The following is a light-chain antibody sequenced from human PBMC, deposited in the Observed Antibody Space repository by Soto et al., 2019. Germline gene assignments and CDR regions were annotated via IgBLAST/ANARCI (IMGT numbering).Light chain of an antibody. CDR1: QSVSSN. V-gene: IGKV3-11*01. J-gene: IGKJ5*01. Sequence: EIVLTQSPATLSLSPGERATLSCRASQSVSSNLSWYQQKPGQAPSLLIYDASNRTTGIPARFSGSGSGSDFTLTLSSLKPEDVAVYYCQQRSNWPPGGTFGQGTRLEIK. CDR2: DAS. CDR3: QQRSNWPPGGT.